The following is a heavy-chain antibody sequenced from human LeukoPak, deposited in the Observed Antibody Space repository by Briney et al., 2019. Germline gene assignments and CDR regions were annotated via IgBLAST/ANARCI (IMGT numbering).Heavy chain of an antibody. J-gene: IGHJ6*02. CDR2: ISAYNGNT. D-gene: IGHD5-18*01. V-gene: IGHV1-18*01. CDR3: ARDGVAMVSGYYYGMDV. CDR1: GYTFTSYG. Sequence: ASVKVSCKASGYTFTSYGISWVRQAPGQGLEWMGWISAYNGNTNYAQKLQGRVTMTTGTSTSTAYMELRSLRSDDTAVYYCARDGVAMVSGYYYGMDVWGQGTTVTVSS.